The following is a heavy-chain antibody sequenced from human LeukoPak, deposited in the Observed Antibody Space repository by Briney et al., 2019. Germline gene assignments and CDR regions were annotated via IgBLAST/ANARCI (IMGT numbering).Heavy chain of an antibody. Sequence: SETLSLNCAVSGGSVSSDNWWSWVRQPPGKGLEWIGEIHHSGNTNYSPSLKSRVTISLDKSRNQFSLKLNSVTAADTAVYYCAKAGVWLPAVWGQGTLVTVSS. CDR1: GGSVSSDNW. D-gene: IGHD3-9*01. CDR2: IHHSGNT. J-gene: IGHJ4*02. V-gene: IGHV4-4*02. CDR3: AKAGVWLPAV.